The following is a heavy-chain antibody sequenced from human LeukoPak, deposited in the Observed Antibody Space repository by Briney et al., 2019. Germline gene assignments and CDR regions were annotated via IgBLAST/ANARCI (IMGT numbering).Heavy chain of an antibody. CDR3: ARGGEMATVPHLYYFDY. Sequence: SVKVSCKASGGTFSSYAISWVRQAPGQGLEWMGGIIPIFGTANYAQKFQGRVTITADESTSTAYMELSSLRSEDTAVYYCARGGEMATVPHLYYFDYWGQGTLVTVSS. D-gene: IGHD5-24*01. CDR2: IIPIFGTA. V-gene: IGHV1-69*13. J-gene: IGHJ4*02. CDR1: GGTFSSYA.